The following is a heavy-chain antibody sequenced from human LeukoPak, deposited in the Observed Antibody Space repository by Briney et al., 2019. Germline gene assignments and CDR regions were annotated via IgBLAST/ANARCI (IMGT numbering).Heavy chain of an antibody. CDR2: ISSSSSYI. J-gene: IGHJ4*02. CDR1: GFTFSSYG. Sequence: GGSLRLSCAVSGFTFSSYGMSWVRQAPGKGLEWVSSISSSSSYIYYVDSVKGRFTVSRHNARNSLYLQMNSLRAEDTAVYYCARAHPGDYSDFQFDYWGQGTLVTVSS. V-gene: IGHV3-21*01. CDR3: ARAHPGDYSDFQFDY. D-gene: IGHD4-11*01.